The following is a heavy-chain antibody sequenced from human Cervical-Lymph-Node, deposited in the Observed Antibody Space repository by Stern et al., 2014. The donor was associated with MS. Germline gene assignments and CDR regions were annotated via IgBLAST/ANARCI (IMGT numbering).Heavy chain of an antibody. CDR2: IIPVFDSA. V-gene: IGHV1-69*06. J-gene: IGHJ6*02. D-gene: IGHD2-21*01. CDR1: GGTFTNYA. CDR3: ARDSNILFAMDV. Sequence: VQLVESGAEVKKPGSSLKVSCKASGGTFTNYAFSWVRQAPGEGLEWMGGIIPVFDSAPYAQNFQGTLTINADKSTTTAYMELSSLSSDDTAVYYCARDSNILFAMDVWGQGTTVTVSS.